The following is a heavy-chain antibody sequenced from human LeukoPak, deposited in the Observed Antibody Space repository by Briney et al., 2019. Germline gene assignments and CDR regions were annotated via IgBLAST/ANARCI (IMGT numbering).Heavy chain of an antibody. CDR3: ARGPRQQLALYY. V-gene: IGHV3-33*01. CDR2: IWYDGSNK. D-gene: IGHD6-13*01. CDR1: GFTFSSYG. Sequence: GGSLRLSCAASGFTFSSYGMHWVRQAPGKGLEWVAVIWYDGSNKYYADSVKGRFTISRDNSKNTLYLQMNSLRAEDTAVYYWARGPRQQLALYYWGQGTLGTGSS. J-gene: IGHJ4*02.